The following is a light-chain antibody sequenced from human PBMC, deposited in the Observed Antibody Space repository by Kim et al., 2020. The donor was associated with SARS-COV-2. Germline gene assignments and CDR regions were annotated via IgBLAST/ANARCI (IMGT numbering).Light chain of an antibody. CDR3: QQRSNWPIT. Sequence: LSPGERATLSCRASQSVSSDLAWYQQKPGQAPRLLIYDASNRATGIPARFSGSGSGTDFTLTISSLEPEDFAVYYCQQRSNWPITFGQGTRLEIK. J-gene: IGKJ5*01. CDR1: QSVSSD. CDR2: DAS. V-gene: IGKV3-11*01.